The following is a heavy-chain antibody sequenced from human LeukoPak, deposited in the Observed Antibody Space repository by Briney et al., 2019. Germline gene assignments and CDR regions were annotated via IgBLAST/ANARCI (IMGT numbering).Heavy chain of an antibody. CDR3: ARVFEGFDY. Sequence: GGSLRLSCAASGFTFDDYAMHWVRQAPGKGLEWVANIKQDGSEKYYVDSVKGRFTISRDDAKNSLYLQMNSLRAEDTAVYYCARVFEGFDYWGQGTLVTVSS. CDR2: IKQDGSEK. D-gene: IGHD3-9*01. CDR1: GFTFDDYA. J-gene: IGHJ4*02. V-gene: IGHV3-7*01.